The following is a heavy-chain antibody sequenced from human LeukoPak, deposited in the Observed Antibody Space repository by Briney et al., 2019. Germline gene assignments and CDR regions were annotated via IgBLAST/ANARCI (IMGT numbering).Heavy chain of an antibody. J-gene: IGHJ4*02. V-gene: IGHV1-58*01. CDR3: SADFSGYDYYDY. CDR1: GFTFTSSA. CDR2: IVVGSGNT. D-gene: IGHD5-12*01. Sequence: GTSVKVSCKASGFTFTSSAVQWVRQARGQRLEWIGWIVVGSGNTNYEKKFQEGVPITRDMSTSAAYMELSSLRSEDTAVYYCSADFSGYDYYDYWGQGTLVTVSS.